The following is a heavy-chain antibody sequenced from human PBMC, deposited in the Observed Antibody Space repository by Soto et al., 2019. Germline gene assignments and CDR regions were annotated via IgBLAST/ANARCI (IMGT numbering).Heavy chain of an antibody. CDR2: IYYSGST. V-gene: IGHV4-39*01. D-gene: IGHD3-22*01. CDR1: GGSISSSSYY. Sequence: SETLSLTCTVSGGSISSSSYYWGWIRQPPGKGLEWIGSIYYSGSTYYNPSLKSRVTISVDTSKNQFSLKLSSVTAADTAVYYCARRDAYYYDSSGYHNWFDPWGQGTLVTVSS. CDR3: ARRDAYYYDSSGYHNWFDP. J-gene: IGHJ5*02.